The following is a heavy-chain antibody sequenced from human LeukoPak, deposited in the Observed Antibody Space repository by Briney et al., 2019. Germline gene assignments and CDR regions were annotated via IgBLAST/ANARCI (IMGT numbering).Heavy chain of an antibody. CDR3: ATSPVTRILPVYGSGTKLPSDY. CDR2: IYYSDT. J-gene: IGHJ4*02. D-gene: IGHD3-10*01. CDR1: GGSISSGGYS. Sequence: SETLSLTCAVSGGSISSGGYSWSWIRQPPGKGLEWIGYIYYSDTYYNPSLKSRVTISADTSKNQFSLRLNSVTAADTAVYYCATSPVTRILPVYGSGTKLPSDYWGQGTLVTVSS. V-gene: IGHV4-30-4*07.